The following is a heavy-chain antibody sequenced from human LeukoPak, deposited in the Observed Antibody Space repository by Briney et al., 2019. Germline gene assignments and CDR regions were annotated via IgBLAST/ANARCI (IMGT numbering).Heavy chain of an antibody. Sequence: GRALRLSCAASGFTFSNYWMHWVRQAPGKGLVWVSRINSDGSSTSYADSVKGRVTISRDNAQNMLSLQMNSLRAEDTAVYYCARDYDFWIGFFDYWGQGTLVTVSS. V-gene: IGHV3-74*01. CDR1: GFTFSNYW. CDR2: INSDGSST. D-gene: IGHD3-3*01. J-gene: IGHJ4*02. CDR3: ARDYDFWIGFFDY.